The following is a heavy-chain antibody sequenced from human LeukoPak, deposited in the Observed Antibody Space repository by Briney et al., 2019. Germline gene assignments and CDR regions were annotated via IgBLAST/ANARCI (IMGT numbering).Heavy chain of an antibody. CDR1: GYSFTSYW. CDR2: IDPSDSYT. Sequence: GESLKISCKGSGYSFTSYWISWVRQMPGKGLEWMGRIDPSDSYTNYSPSFQGHVTISADKSISTAYPQWSSLKASDTAMYYCARLTPWFGEATLYFQHWGQGTLVTVSS. D-gene: IGHD3-10*01. CDR3: ARLTPWFGEATLYFQH. J-gene: IGHJ1*01. V-gene: IGHV5-10-1*01.